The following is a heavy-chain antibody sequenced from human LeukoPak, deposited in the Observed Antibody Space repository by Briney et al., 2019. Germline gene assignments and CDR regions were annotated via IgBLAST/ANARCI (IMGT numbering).Heavy chain of an antibody. J-gene: IGHJ4*02. Sequence: PGGSLRLSCAASGFTVSSNYMSWVRQAPGKGLEWVSVIYSGGSTYYADSVKGRFTISRDNSKNTLYLQMNSLRAEDTAVYYCARDRPGYSSGWYSDYWGQGTLVTVSS. V-gene: IGHV3-53*01. CDR1: GFTVSSNY. CDR3: ARDRPGYSSGWYSDY. CDR2: IYSGGST. D-gene: IGHD6-19*01.